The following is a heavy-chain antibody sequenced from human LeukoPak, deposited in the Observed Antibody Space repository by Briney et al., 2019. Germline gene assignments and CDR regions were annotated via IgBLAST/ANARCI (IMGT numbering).Heavy chain of an antibody. CDR2: ISSSGSTI. Sequence: GGSLRLSCAASGFTFSSYSMNWVRQAPGKGLEWVSYISSSGSTIYYADSVKGRFTISRDNAKNSLYLQMNSLRAEDTAVYYCARDPVGNIKTDYYDRLWYFDLWGRGTLVTVSS. D-gene: IGHD3-22*01. CDR1: GFTFSSYS. J-gene: IGHJ2*01. CDR3: ARDPVGNIKTDYYDRLWYFDL. V-gene: IGHV3-48*04.